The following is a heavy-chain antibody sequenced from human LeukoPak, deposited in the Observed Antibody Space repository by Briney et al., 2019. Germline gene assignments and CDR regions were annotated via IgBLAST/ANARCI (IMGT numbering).Heavy chain of an antibody. Sequence: PSGTLSLACAVSGGSISSSNWWSWVRQAPGKGLEWIGEIYHSGSTNYNPSLKSRVTISADTSKNQFSLKLSTVTAADTAVYYCARETHSRRSGYGHYFDYWGQGSLVTVSS. J-gene: IGHJ4*02. CDR3: ARETHSRRSGYGHYFDY. CDR1: GGSISSSNW. CDR2: IYHSGST. V-gene: IGHV4-4*02. D-gene: IGHD5-12*01.